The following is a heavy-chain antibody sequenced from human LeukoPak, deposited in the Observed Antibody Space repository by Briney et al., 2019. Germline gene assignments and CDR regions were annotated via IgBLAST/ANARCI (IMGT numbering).Heavy chain of an antibody. D-gene: IGHD2-21*02. Sequence: GGSLRLSCAASGFTFSSYWMSWVRQAPGKGLEWVAVISYDGSNKYYADSVKGRFTISRDNSKNTLYLQMNSLRAEDTAVYYCARVPTILGDSAYYFDYWGQGTLVTVSS. CDR3: ARVPTILGDSAYYFDY. J-gene: IGHJ4*02. V-gene: IGHV3-30-3*01. CDR1: GFTFSSYW. CDR2: ISYDGSNK.